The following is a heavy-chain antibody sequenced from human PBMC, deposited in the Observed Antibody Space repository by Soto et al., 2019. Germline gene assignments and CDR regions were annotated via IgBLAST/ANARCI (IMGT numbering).Heavy chain of an antibody. J-gene: IGHJ4*02. CDR1: GDSITNNNFY. CDR2: IYYLGNT. V-gene: IGHV4-39*01. Sequence: SETLALTCTVSGDSITNNNFYWGWVRQPPGKGLDWIGNIYYLGNTFYNPSLRSRVTISADTSKNQFSLKLSSVTAADTAVYYCARTRENSGLFSDRTYYFDYWGQGTLVTVSS. CDR3: ARTRENSGLFSDRTYYFDY. D-gene: IGHD6-19*01.